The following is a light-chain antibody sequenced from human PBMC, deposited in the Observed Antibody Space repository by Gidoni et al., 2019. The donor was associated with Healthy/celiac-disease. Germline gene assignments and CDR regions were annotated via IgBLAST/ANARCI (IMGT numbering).Light chain of an antibody. CDR2: EVS. V-gene: IGLV2-14*01. CDR3: SSYTSSSTLEGV. J-gene: IGLJ2*01. CDR1: SSDVGGYNY. Sequence: QSALTQPASVSRSPGQSITISCTGTSSDVGGYNYVSWYQQHPGKAPKLMIYEVSNRPSGVSNRFSGSKSGNTASLTISGLQAEDEADYYCSSYTSSSTLEGVFGGGTKLTVL.